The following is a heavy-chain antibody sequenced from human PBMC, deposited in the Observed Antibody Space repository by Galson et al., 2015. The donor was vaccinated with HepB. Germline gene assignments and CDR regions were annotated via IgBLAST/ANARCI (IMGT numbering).Heavy chain of an antibody. J-gene: IGHJ6*02. CDR3: ATQTIAVAGTSPIGYYYYGMDV. D-gene: IGHD6-19*01. CDR2: IIPIFGTA. Sequence: SVKVSCKASGGTFSSYAISWVRQAPGQGLEWMGGIIPIFGTANYAQKSQGRVTITADKSTSTAYMELSSLRSEDTAVYYCATQTIAVAGTSPIGYYYYGMDVWGQGTTVTVSS. CDR1: GGTFSSYA. V-gene: IGHV1-69*06.